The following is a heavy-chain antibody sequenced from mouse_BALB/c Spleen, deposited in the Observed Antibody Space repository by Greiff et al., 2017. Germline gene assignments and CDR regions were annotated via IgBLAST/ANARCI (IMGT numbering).Heavy chain of an antibody. V-gene: IGHV14-1*02. CDR3: ARGWYAMDY. CDR2: IDPENGNT. J-gene: IGHJ4*01. Sequence: VQLKESGAELVRPGALVKLSCKASGFNIKDYYMHWVKQRPEQGLEWIGWIDPENGNTIYDPKFQGKASITADTSSNTAYLQLSSLTSEDTAVYYCARGWYAMDYWGQGTSVTVSS. CDR1: GFNIKDYY.